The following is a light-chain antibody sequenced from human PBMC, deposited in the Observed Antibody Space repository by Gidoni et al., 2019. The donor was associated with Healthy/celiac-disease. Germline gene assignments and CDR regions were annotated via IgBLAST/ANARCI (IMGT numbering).Light chain of an antibody. CDR2: DAS. CDR3: QQRSNWPFT. CDR1: QSVSSY. V-gene: IGKV3-11*01. Sequence: EIVLTQSPATLSLSPGERATLFRRASQSVSSYFAWYQQKPGQAPRLLIYDASNRATGIPARFSGGASGTDFTLTISSLSAEDVAVYCCQQRSNWPFTFGQGTRLEIK. J-gene: IGKJ2*01.